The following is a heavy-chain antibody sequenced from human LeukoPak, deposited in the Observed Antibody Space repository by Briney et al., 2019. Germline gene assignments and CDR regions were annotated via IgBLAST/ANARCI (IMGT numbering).Heavy chain of an antibody. CDR2: IKQDGSEK. Sequence: GGSLRLSCEASGFNFNTYSMARVRQAPGKGLEWVANIKQDGSEKYYVDSVKGRFTISRDNAKNSLYLQMNSLRAEDTAVYYCARDIFIAAASNWFDPWGQGTLVTVSS. J-gene: IGHJ5*02. D-gene: IGHD6-13*01. CDR1: GFNFNTYS. CDR3: ARDIFIAAASNWFDP. V-gene: IGHV3-7*01.